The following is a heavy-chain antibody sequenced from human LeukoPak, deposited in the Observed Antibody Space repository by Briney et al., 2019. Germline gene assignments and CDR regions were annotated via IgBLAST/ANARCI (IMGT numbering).Heavy chain of an antibody. CDR1: GYTFTSYG. D-gene: IGHD2-2*01. Sequence: SVKVSCKASGYTFTSYGISWVRQAPGQGLEWMGRIIPILGIANYAQKFQGRVTITADKSTSTAYMELSSLRSEDTAVYYCARGLCSSTSCYHYYYYYMDVWGKGTTVTVSS. J-gene: IGHJ6*03. CDR2: IIPILGIA. V-gene: IGHV1-69*04. CDR3: ARGLCSSTSCYHYYYYYMDV.